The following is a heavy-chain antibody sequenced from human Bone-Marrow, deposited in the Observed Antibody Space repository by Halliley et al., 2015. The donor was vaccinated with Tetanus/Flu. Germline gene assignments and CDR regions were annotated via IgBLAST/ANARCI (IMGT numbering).Heavy chain of an antibody. D-gene: IGHD3-22*01. J-gene: IGHJ4*02. CDR3: ARDYQDSSGYREN. V-gene: IGHV3-48*03. Sequence: WVSYINGGGTTTYYADSVKGRFTISRDNVKKSLFLQMNSLRAEDTAVYYCARDYQDSSGYRENWGPGTLVTVSS. CDR2: INGGGTTT.